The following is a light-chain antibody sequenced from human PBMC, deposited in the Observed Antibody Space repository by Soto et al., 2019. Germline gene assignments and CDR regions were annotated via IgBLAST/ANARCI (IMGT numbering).Light chain of an antibody. CDR1: SSYFGGYNY. CDR3: CSHAGDYTYV. Sequence: QSVLTQPPSASGSPGQSVTISCTGTSSYFGGYNYVSWYQQYPGKAPKLIIYEVTKRPSEVPDRFSGSKSGNTASLTVSGLQDEDAADYFCCSHAGDYTYVFGTGTKVAV. V-gene: IGLV2-8*01. CDR2: EVT. J-gene: IGLJ1*01.